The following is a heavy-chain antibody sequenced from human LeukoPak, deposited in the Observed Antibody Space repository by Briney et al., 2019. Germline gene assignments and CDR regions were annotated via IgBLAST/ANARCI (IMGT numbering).Heavy chain of an antibody. J-gene: IGHJ3*02. CDR3: AIVYSSSWHDAFDI. D-gene: IGHD6-13*01. V-gene: IGHV1-8*01. Sequence: ASVKVSCKASGYTFTSYDISWVRQATGQGLEWMGWMNPNSGNTGYAQKFQGRVTMTRNTSISTAYMELSSQRSEDTAVYYCAIVYSSSWHDAFDIWGQGTMVTVSS. CDR2: MNPNSGNT. CDR1: GYTFTSYD.